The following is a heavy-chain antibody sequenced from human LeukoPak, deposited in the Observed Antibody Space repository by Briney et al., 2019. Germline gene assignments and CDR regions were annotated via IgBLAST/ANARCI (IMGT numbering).Heavy chain of an antibody. J-gene: IGHJ4*02. CDR1: GYTFTGYY. Sequence: GASVKVSCKASGYTFTGYYMHWVRQAPGQGLEWMGWINPNSGGINYAQKFQGRVTMTRDTSISTAYMELSRLRSDDTAVYYCARGQGYDFWSGYSWGQGTLVTVSS. CDR3: ARGQGYDFWSGYS. D-gene: IGHD3-3*01. V-gene: IGHV1-2*02. CDR2: INPNSGGI.